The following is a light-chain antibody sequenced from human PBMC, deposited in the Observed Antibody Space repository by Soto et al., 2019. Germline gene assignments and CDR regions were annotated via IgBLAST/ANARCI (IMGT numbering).Light chain of an antibody. V-gene: IGLV1-44*01. CDR3: AAWDDSLNGHYV. Sequence: QAVVTQPPSASGTPGQRVTISCSGSSSNIGRNTVNWYQQLPGTAPKVVIYSNNQRPSGVSDRFSGSNSGTSASLAISGLQSEDEADYYCAAWDDSLNGHYVFGTGTKLTVL. CDR1: SSNIGRNT. CDR2: SNN. J-gene: IGLJ1*01.